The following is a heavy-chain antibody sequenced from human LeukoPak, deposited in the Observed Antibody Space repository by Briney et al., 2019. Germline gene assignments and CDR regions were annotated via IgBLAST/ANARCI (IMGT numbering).Heavy chain of an antibody. J-gene: IGHJ6*03. CDR3: AREGVVPAAMSGYYYYMDV. Sequence: GGSLRLSYAASGFTFDDYAMHWVRQAPGKGLEWVSGISWNSGSIGYADSVKGRFTISRDNAKNSLYLQMNSLRAEDTAVYYCAREGVVPAAMSGYYYYMDVWGKGTTVTISS. CDR1: GFTFDDYA. V-gene: IGHV3-9*01. D-gene: IGHD2-2*01. CDR2: ISWNSGSI.